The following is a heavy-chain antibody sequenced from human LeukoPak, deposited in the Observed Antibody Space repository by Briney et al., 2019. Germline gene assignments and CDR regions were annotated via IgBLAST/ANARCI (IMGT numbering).Heavy chain of an antibody. Sequence: GGSLRLSCAASGFTFSSYAMSWVRQAPGKGLEWVSAISGSGGSTYYADSVKGRFTISRDNAKNSLYLQMNSLRAEDTAVYYCAREYCSGGSCYRRFIAVAGLDYWGQGTLVTVSS. J-gene: IGHJ4*02. V-gene: IGHV3-23*01. CDR3: AREYCSGGSCYRRFIAVAGLDY. CDR1: GFTFSSYA. D-gene: IGHD2-15*01. CDR2: ISGSGGST.